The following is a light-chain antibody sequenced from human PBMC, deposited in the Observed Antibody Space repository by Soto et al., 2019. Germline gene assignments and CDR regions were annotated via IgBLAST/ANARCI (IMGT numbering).Light chain of an antibody. Sequence: SYELTQPPSVSGAPGRTARITCGGHNSGSKSVHWYQQQPGQAPVLVVYDDSDRPPGIPERFSGSTSGNTATLTISRVEAGDEADYYCQVWDSSSDLVVFRGGTKVTVL. CDR1: NSGSKS. J-gene: IGLJ2*01. CDR2: DDS. CDR3: QVWDSSSDLVV. V-gene: IGLV3-21*02.